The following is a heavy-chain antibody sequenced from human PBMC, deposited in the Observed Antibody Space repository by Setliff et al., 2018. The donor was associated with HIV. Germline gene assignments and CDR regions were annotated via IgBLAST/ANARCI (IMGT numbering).Heavy chain of an antibody. D-gene: IGHD5-12*01. CDR3: HSGYDTEEQSYFDY. CDR2: VNTDGSSK. V-gene: IGHV3-74*01. J-gene: IGHJ4*02. CDR1: GFTFDRYW. Sequence: GGSLRLSCAASGFTFDRYWMHWVRQAPGKGLVWVSRVNTDGSSKTYADSVKDRFTISRDNAKNTLYLQMHDLRAEDTGVYYCHSGYDTEEQSYFDYWGQGTLVTVSS.